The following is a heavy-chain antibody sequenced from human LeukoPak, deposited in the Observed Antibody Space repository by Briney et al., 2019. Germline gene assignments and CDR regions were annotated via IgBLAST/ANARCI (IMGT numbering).Heavy chain of an antibody. Sequence: GGSLRLSCAASGFTFSTYAMSWVRQAPGKGLEWVSTISGSGDRTYYADSVKGRFTISRDNSKNTLYLQMNSLRAEDTAVYYRAKDSGAILGDYWGQGTLVTVSS. CDR2: ISGSGDRT. V-gene: IGHV3-23*01. D-gene: IGHD2-8*02. CDR3: AKDSGAILGDY. CDR1: GFTFSTYA. J-gene: IGHJ4*02.